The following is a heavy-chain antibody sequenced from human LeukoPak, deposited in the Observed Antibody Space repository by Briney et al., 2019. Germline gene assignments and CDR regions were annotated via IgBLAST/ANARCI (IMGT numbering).Heavy chain of an antibody. Sequence: GGSLRLSCAASAFTFSNYWMSWVRQAPEKGLEWVANIKQDGSEKYYVDSVKGRFTISRDNAKNSLYLQMNSLRAEDTAVYYCARVITIFGVVSEMDVWGKGTTVTVSS. J-gene: IGHJ6*04. CDR1: AFTFSNYW. CDR2: IKQDGSEK. V-gene: IGHV3-7*01. D-gene: IGHD3-3*01. CDR3: ARVITIFGVVSEMDV.